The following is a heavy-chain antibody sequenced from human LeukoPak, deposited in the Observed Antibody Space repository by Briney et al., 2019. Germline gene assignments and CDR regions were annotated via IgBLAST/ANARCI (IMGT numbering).Heavy chain of an antibody. V-gene: IGHV3-74*01. Sequence: GGSLRLSCAASGNYWMHWVRQAPGKGLVWVSHINSDGSWTSYADSVKGRFTISRDNSKNTLYLQMNSLRAEDTAVYYCAKDLESYYYDSSGYWGDAFDIWGQGTMVTVSS. D-gene: IGHD3-22*01. CDR2: INSDGSWT. J-gene: IGHJ3*02. CDR3: AKDLESYYYDSSGYWGDAFDI. CDR1: GNYW.